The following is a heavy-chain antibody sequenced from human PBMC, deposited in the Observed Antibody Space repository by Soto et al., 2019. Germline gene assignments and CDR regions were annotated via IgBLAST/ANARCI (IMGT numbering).Heavy chain of an antibody. Sequence: SSSXSLTWSVGVCCFIGYYFILIRHSPGKGLEWIGEVNPTGSTKYNPSLKRRVNISVDTSKNQFYMNLNSVTAEDTAMYYCERTREKWMVDDFDIWGQRTMV. J-gene: IGHJ3*02. V-gene: IGHV4-34*01. CDR3: ERTREKWMVDDFDI. D-gene: IGHD6-19*01. CDR2: VNPTGST. CDR1: VCCFIGYY.